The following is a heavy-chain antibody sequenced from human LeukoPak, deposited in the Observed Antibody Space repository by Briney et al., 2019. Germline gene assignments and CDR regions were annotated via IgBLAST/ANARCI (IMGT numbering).Heavy chain of an antibody. V-gene: IGHV4-59*01. CDR1: GGSISSYY. CDR3: AREGPGIAAGTFHFDY. J-gene: IGHJ4*02. D-gene: IGHD6-13*01. Sequence: PSETLSLTCTVSGGSISSYYWSWIRQPPGKGLEWIGYIYYSGSTNYNPSLKSRVTISVDTSKNQFSLKLSSVTAADTAVYYCAREGPGIAAGTFHFDYWGQGTLVTVSS. CDR2: IYYSGST.